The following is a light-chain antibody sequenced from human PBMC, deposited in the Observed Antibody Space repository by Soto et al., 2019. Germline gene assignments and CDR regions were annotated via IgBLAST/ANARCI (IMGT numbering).Light chain of an antibody. Sequence: EIVLTQSPGTLSLSPGEGATLSCRASQSVRNNNLAWYQQKPGQAPRLLIYGASRRATGIPDRFSGSGSGTDFTLTISRLEPEDFAVYDCQQYNSSPPDTFGQGTKLEIK. CDR1: QSVRNNN. CDR2: GAS. CDR3: QQYNSSPPDT. V-gene: IGKV3-20*01. J-gene: IGKJ2*01.